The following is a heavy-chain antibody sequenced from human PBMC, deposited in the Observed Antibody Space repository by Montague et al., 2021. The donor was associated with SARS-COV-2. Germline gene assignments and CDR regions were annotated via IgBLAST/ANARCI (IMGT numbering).Heavy chain of an antibody. CDR3: ARGHLSVSIFVVGFTSASCYFDY. CDR2: IKHSGKT. Sequence: SETLSLTCAVYGGSFGDDYWSWIRQPPGKGLEWIGDIKHSGKTNYNPSLKSRVTISVDTSKNQFSLKVTSVTAADTAVYFCARGHLSVSIFVVGFTSASCYFDYWGQGAQVTVSS. V-gene: IGHV4-34*01. CDR1: GGSFGDDY. D-gene: IGHD2-15*01. J-gene: IGHJ4*02.